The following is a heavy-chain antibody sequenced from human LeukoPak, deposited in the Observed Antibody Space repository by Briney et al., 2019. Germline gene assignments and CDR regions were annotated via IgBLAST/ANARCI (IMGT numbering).Heavy chain of an antibody. D-gene: IGHD1-14*01. J-gene: IGHJ4*02. CDR2: IRGSVGST. Sequence: PGGSLRLSCAASGFTFSSSAMSWVRQAPGKGLEWVSGIRGSVGSTYYADSVKGRFTVSRDNSKNTLYLQMNSLRAEDTAVYYCAKIPGNRDSLAYWGQGTLVTVSS. CDR1: GFTFSSSA. CDR3: AKIPGNRDSLAY. V-gene: IGHV3-23*01.